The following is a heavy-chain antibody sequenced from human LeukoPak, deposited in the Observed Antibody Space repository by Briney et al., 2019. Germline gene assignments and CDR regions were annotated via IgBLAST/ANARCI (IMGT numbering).Heavy chain of an antibody. CDR3: AGYTATTVTFDY. CDR2: IYYSGST. D-gene: IGHD4-17*01. J-gene: IGHJ4*02. Sequence: SETLSLTCTVSGGSISSGDYYWSWIRQPPGKGLEWIGYIYYSGSTYYNPSLKSRVTISVDTSKNQFSLKLSSVTAADTAVYYCAGYTATTVTFDYWGQGTLVTVSS. V-gene: IGHV4-30-4*01. CDR1: GGSISSGDYY.